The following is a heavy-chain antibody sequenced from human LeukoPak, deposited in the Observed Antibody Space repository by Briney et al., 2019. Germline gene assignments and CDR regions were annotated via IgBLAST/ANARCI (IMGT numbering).Heavy chain of an antibody. CDR3: AKDPQIDVDPAMANEAY. D-gene: IGHD5-18*01. CDR1: GLTFSSYA. Sequence: GGSLRLSCAASGLTFSSYAMSRVRQAPGKGLEWVSAISGSGGSTYYADSVKGRFTSSRDNSKNTLYLQMNSLRAEDTAVYYCAKDPQIDVDPAMANEAYWGQGTLVTVSS. J-gene: IGHJ4*02. CDR2: ISGSGGST. V-gene: IGHV3-23*01.